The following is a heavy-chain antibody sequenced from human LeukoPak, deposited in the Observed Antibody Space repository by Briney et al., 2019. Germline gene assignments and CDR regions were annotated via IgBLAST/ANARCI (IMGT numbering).Heavy chain of an antibody. CDR2: IYYSGST. V-gene: IGHV4-59*08. J-gene: IGHJ4*02. D-gene: IGHD3-10*01. CDR1: GGSISSYY. Sequence: PSETLSLTCTVSGGSISSYYWSWIRQPPGKGLEWIGYIYYSGSTNYNPSIKSRVTISADTSKNQFSLKLSSVTAADTAVYYCARQVTMVRGVRNFDYWGQGTLVTVSS. CDR3: ARQVTMVRGVRNFDY.